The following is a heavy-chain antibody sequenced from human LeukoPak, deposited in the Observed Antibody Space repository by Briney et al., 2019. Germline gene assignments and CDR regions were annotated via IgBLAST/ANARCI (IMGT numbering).Heavy chain of an antibody. D-gene: IGHD4-17*01. CDR3: ARAGYGDPHFDF. J-gene: IGHJ4*02. CDR2: ICNNGSNT. CDR1: GFSFSSYG. Sequence: PGRSLRLSCAASGFSFSSYGMDCVRQAPGKGLEWVAAICNNGSNTYYGDSVKALFTISRDNSKNTLYLQMNSLRAEDTAAYYCARAGYGDPHFDFWGQGTLVTASS. V-gene: IGHV3-33*01.